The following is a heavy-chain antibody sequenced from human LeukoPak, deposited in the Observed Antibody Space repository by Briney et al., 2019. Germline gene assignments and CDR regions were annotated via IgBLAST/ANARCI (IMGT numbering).Heavy chain of an antibody. V-gene: IGHV4-61*08. CDR2: IYHTGSN. J-gene: IGHJ5*02. CDR1: GGSVSNADYY. Sequence: PSETLSLTCTVSGGSVSNADYYWSWIRHPPGKTLEWIGYIYHTGSNNYKYSLKSRVTISLDTSKNRFSLRLTSVTAADTAVYYCARGTERASWFDPWGQGTLVTVSS. D-gene: IGHD1-1*01. CDR3: ARGTERASWFDP.